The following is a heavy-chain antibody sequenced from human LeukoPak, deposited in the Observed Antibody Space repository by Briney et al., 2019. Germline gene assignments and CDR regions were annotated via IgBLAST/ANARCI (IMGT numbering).Heavy chain of an antibody. D-gene: IGHD1-26*01. Sequence: SQTLSLTCTVSGGSISSGDYYWSWIRQPPGKGLEWIGYIYYSGSTYYNPSLKSRVTISVDTSKNQFSVKLSSVTAADTAVYYCAREGGYHNWFDPWGQGTLVTVSS. V-gene: IGHV4-30-4*08. CDR1: GGSISSGDYY. CDR3: AREGGYHNWFDP. CDR2: IYYSGST. J-gene: IGHJ5*02.